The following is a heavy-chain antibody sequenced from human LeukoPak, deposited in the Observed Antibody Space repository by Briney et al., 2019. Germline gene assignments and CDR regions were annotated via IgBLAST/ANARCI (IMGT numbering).Heavy chain of an antibody. Sequence: GESLKISCKGSGYSFTSYWIGWVRQMPGKGLEWMGIIYPDDSDTRYSPSFQGQVTISADKSISTAYLQWSSLKASDTAMYYCARHSSNCRSTSCYTLEIDPWGQGTLVTVSS. CDR3: ARHSSNCRSTSCYTLEIDP. V-gene: IGHV5-51*01. J-gene: IGHJ5*02. CDR2: IYPDDSDT. D-gene: IGHD2-2*02. CDR1: GYSFTSYW.